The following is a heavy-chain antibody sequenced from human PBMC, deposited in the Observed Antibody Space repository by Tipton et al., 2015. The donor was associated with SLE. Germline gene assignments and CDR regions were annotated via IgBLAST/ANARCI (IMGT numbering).Heavy chain of an antibody. CDR3: ARGRYCSSTSCYKRGNWFDP. CDR2: INHSGST. D-gene: IGHD2-2*02. J-gene: IGHJ5*02. V-gene: IGHV4-34*01. CDR1: GGSISSGGYY. Sequence: TLSLTCAVSGGSISSGGYYWSWIRQPPGKGLEWIGEINHSGSTNYNPSLKSRVTISVDTSKNQFSLKLSSVTAADTAVYYCARGRYCSSTSCYKRGNWFDPWGQGTLVTVSS.